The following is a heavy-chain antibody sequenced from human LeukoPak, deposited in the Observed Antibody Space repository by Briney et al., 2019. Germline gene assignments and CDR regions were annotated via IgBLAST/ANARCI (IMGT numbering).Heavy chain of an antibody. CDR2: MNPNSGNT. D-gene: IGHD1-7*01. J-gene: IGHJ3*02. Sequence: ASVKVSCKASGYTFTSYDINWVRQATGQGLEWMGWMNPNSGNTGYAQKFQGRVTITRDTSASTAYMELSSLRSEDTAVYYCARGRGTTPGVVAFDIWGQGTMVTVSS. CDR1: GYTFTSYD. V-gene: IGHV1-8*03. CDR3: ARGRGTTPGVVAFDI.